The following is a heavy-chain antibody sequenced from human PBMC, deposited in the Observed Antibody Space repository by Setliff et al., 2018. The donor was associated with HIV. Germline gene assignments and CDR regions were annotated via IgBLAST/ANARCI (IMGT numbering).Heavy chain of an antibody. CDR2: IYTSGST. CDR3: AREFTSVAGTRPPFDP. V-gene: IGHV4-61*09. D-gene: IGHD6-19*01. CDR1: GDSVSNGRYY. J-gene: IGHJ5*02. Sequence: PSETLSLTCTVSGDSVSNGRYYWSWIRQPAGKGLEWIGHIYTSGSTDYNPSLKSRVTISVDTSKNQFSLKMSSVTAADTAVYYCAREFTSVAGTRPPFDPWGQGTLVTVSS.